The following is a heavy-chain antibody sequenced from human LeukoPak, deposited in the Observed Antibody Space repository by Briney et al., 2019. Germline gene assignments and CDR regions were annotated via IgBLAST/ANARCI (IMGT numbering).Heavy chain of an antibody. CDR3: ARGRYYYGSGSYYNVDHDAFDI. V-gene: IGHV1-69*05. Sequence: SVKVSCKASGGTFSSYAISWLRQAPGQGLEWMGGIIPIFSTANYAQKFQGRVTITTDESTSTAYMELSSLRSEDTAVYYCARGRYYYGSGSYYNVDHDAFDIWGQGTMVTVSS. CDR1: GGTFSSYA. D-gene: IGHD3-10*01. J-gene: IGHJ3*02. CDR2: IIPIFSTA.